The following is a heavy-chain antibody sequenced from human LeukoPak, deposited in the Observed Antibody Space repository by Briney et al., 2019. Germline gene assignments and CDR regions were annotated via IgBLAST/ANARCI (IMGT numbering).Heavy chain of an antibody. CDR2: IIPIFGTA. Sequence: GASVKVSCKASGGTFSSYAISWVRQAPGQGLEWMGGIIPIFGTANYAQKFQGRVTITADKSTSTAYMELSSLRSEDTAVYYCARAPAYSSGSSDYWGQGTLVTVSS. CDR1: GGTFSSYA. V-gene: IGHV1-69*06. D-gene: IGHD3-22*01. CDR3: ARAPAYSSGSSDY. J-gene: IGHJ4*02.